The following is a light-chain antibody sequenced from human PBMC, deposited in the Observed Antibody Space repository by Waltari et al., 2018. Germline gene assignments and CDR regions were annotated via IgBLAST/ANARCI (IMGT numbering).Light chain of an antibody. CDR2: EAS. CDR3: QQYFNYPRT. J-gene: IGKJ1*01. CDR1: QYVSNN. V-gene: IGKV1-8*01. Sequence: AFRMTQSPSSLSASTGDRVTITCRASQYVSNNLAWFQQRPGKAPKLLIYEASTLQRGVPSRFSGSGSGTDFTLTITSLQSDDFATYYCQQYFNYPRTFGQGTRVEIE.